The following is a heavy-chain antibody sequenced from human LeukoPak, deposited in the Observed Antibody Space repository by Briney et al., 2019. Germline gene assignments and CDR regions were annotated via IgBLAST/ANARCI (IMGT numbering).Heavy chain of an antibody. CDR2: INHSGST. CDR3: ARGVSYSSSWYVRVGFDY. D-gene: IGHD6-13*01. V-gene: IGHV4-34*01. Sequence: TSETLSLTCAVYGGSFSGYYWSWIRQTPGKGLEWIGEINHSGSTNYNPSLKSRVTISVDTSKNQFSLKLSSVTAADTAVYYCARGVSYSSSWYVRVGFDYWGQGTLVTVSS. J-gene: IGHJ4*02. CDR1: GGSFSGYY.